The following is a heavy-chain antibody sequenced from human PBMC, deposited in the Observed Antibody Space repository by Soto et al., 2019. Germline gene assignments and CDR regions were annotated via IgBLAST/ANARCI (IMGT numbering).Heavy chain of an antibody. CDR2: INHSGGP. V-gene: IGHV4-34*01. D-gene: IGHD1-1*01. CDR1: GGSFSGYY. CDR3: ATANWSHHYFDP. Sequence: SETLSLTCAVYGGSFSGYYWSWLRQPPGKGLEWIGEINHSGGPNYNPSLKSRVTISVDTSKNQFSLKMTSVTAADTAVYYCATANWSHHYFDPWGQGTMVTVYS. J-gene: IGHJ5*02.